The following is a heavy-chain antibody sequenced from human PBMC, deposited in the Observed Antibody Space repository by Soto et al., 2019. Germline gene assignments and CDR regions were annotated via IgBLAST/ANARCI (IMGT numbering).Heavy chain of an antibody. D-gene: IGHD2-15*01. Sequence: GGSLRLSCAASGFTFTTYAMSWVRQAPGKGLEWVSGISGSGGFTCYADSVKGRFTISRDYSKNTLYLQMNSLRAEDTAVYYCARGYCSGAACPGFDNWGQGDLVTVSS. V-gene: IGHV3-23*01. CDR2: ISGSGGFT. J-gene: IGHJ4*02. CDR1: GFTFTTYA. CDR3: ARGYCSGAACPGFDN.